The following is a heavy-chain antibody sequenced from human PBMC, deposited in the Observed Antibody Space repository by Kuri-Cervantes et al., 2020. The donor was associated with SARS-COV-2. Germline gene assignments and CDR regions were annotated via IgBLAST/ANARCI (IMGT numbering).Heavy chain of an antibody. Sequence: ASVKVSCKASGYTFTSYYMHWVRQATGQGLEWMGWMNPNSGNTGYAQKFQGRVTMTRNTSISTAYMELSSLRSEDTAVYYCARAGPGGDDAFDIWGQGTRVTVSS. J-gene: IGHJ3*02. D-gene: IGHD1-26*01. CDR3: ARAGPGGDDAFDI. V-gene: IGHV1-8*02. CDR1: GYTFTSYY. CDR2: MNPNSGNT.